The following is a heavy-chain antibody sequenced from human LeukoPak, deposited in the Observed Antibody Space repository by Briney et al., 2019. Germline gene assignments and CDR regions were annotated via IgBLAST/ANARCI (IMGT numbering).Heavy chain of an antibody. CDR2: IYYSGST. CDR3: AGPSFRGPFDY. D-gene: IGHD3-10*01. Sequence: PSETLSLTCTVSGGSTSVYYWSWIRQPPGKGLEWIGHIYYSGSTNYNPSLKSRVTISADTSKNQFSLKLSSVTAADTAVYYCAGPSFRGPFDYWGQGTLVTVSS. V-gene: IGHV4-59*08. CDR1: GGSTSVYY. J-gene: IGHJ4*02.